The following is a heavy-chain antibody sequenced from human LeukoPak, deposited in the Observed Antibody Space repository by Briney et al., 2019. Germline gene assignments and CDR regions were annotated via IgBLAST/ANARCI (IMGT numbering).Heavy chain of an antibody. D-gene: IGHD3-10*01. V-gene: IGHV3-74*01. CDR2: INSDRSST. J-gene: IGHJ4*02. CDR1: GFTFSSYW. CDR3: ARGWFGELYPIDY. Sequence: GGSLRLSCAASGFTFSSYWMHWVRQAPGEGLVWVSRINSDRSSTSYADSVKGRFTISRDNAKNPLYLQMNSLRAEDTAVYYCARGWFGELYPIDYWGQGTLVTVSS.